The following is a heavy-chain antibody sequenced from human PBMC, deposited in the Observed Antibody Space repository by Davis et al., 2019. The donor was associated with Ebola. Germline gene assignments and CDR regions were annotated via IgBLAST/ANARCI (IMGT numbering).Heavy chain of an antibody. Sequence: SETLSLTCAVSGGSISSSHCWSWVCQHSGRGLEWIGVIYHVGGTNYNPSLTSPVTISVDKSKNKFSLQLSSVTAADKAVYYCARGGQLIPFHYWGQGTLVTVSS. CDR3: ARGGQLIPFHY. D-gene: IGHD6-6*01. V-gene: IGHV4-4*02. J-gene: IGHJ4*02. CDR1: GGSISSSHC. CDR2: IYHVGGT.